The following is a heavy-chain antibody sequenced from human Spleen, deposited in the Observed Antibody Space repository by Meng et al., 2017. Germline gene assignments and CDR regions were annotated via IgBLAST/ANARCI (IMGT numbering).Heavy chain of an antibody. CDR3: ARSAGGNNDY. D-gene: IGHD2-15*01. V-gene: IGHV6-1*01. Sequence: QAHLSQSGPGMVTPSQTLSLACAISGDSVSSNSAAWNWIRPSPSRGLEWLGRTYHRSKWYYEYAVSVKSRITINPDTSKNQFSLQLNSVTPEDTAVYYCARSAGGNNDYWGQGTLVTVSS. CDR1: GDSVSSNSAA. CDR2: TYHRSKWYY. J-gene: IGHJ4*02.